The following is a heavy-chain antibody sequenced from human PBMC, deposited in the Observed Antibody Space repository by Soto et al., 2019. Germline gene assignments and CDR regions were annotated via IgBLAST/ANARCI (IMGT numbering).Heavy chain of an antibody. CDR1: GGSISSYY. D-gene: IGHD2-15*01. CDR2: IYYSGST. Sequence: LSETLSLTCTVSGGSISSYYWSWIRQPPGKGLEWIGYIYYSGSTNYNPSLKSRVTISVDTSKNQFSLKLSSVTAADTAVYYCARVVFVVAATYFDYWGQGTLVTVSS. V-gene: IGHV4-59*01. CDR3: ARVVFVVAATYFDY. J-gene: IGHJ4*02.